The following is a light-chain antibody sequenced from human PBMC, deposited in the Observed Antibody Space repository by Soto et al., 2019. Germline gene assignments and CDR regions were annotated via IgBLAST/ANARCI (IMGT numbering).Light chain of an antibody. CDR3: QQYGRSPWT. CDR2: GAS. J-gene: IGKJ1*01. Sequence: EIVLTQSPGTLSLSPGESATLSCRASQSISSSHLAWYHQKPGQAPRLLMYGASSRATGIPDRISGSGSGTHFILTISRLEPEDFAVYYCQQYGRSPWTFGQGTKVEIK. V-gene: IGKV3-20*01. CDR1: QSISSSH.